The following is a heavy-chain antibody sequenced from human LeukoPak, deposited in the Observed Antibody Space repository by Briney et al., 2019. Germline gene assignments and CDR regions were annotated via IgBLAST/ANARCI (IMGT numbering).Heavy chain of an antibody. Sequence: GGSLRLSCAAPGFIFSSYWMSWVRQAPGKGLEWVSTISGGGGSTYYADSVKGRFTISRDNSKNTLYLQVNSLRAEDTAVYYCAKGGKWDVTPFDYWGQGTLVTVSS. D-gene: IGHD1-26*01. CDR3: AKGGKWDVTPFDY. CDR1: GFIFSSYW. CDR2: ISGGGGST. J-gene: IGHJ4*02. V-gene: IGHV3-23*01.